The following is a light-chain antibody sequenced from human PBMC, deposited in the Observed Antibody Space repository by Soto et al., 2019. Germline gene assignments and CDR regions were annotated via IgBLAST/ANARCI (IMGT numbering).Light chain of an antibody. CDR3: QQYGKSPGLFT. J-gene: IGKJ3*01. CDR2: GAS. Sequence: EVVLTQYPGTLSLSPGERATLSCRASQSVDSAYLAWYQQKPGQAPRLLIYGASSRATGIPDKFSGSGSGTDFSLTISRLEPEDSALYYCQQYGKSPGLFTFGPGTTVDIK. CDR1: QSVDSAY. V-gene: IGKV3-20*01.